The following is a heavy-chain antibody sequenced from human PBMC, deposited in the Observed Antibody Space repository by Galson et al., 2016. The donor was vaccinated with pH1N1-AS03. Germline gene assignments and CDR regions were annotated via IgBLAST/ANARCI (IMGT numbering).Heavy chain of an antibody. Sequence: SVKVSCKASGYTFTGHFIHWVRQAPGQGLEWMGRINPHSGGTHYAQNFQGRVTMTGDTSISTAYMELRSLRSDDTAVYYCARVQYQLLPSDYWGQGTLVTVSS. V-gene: IGHV1-2*06. CDR1: GYTFTGHF. J-gene: IGHJ4*02. CDR2: INPHSGGT. D-gene: IGHD2-2*01. CDR3: ARVQYQLLPSDY.